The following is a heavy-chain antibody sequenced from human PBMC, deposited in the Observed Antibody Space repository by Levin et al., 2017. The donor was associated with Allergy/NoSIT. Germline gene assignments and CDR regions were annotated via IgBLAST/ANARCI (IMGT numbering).Heavy chain of an antibody. V-gene: IGHV3-21*01. CDR1: GFTFSSYS. CDR2: ISSSSSYI. D-gene: IGHD2-2*01. CDR3: AGDCSSTSCGGYYGMDV. J-gene: IGHJ6*02. Sequence: GESLKISCAASGFTFSSYSMNWVRQAPGKGLEWVSSISSSSSYIYYADSVKGRFTISRDNAKNSLYLQMNSLRAEDTAVYYCAGDCSSTSCGGYYGMDVWGQGTTVTVSS.